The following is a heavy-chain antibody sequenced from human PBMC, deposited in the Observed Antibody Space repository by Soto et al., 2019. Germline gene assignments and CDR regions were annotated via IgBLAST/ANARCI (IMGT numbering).Heavy chain of an antibody. Sequence: EVQLLESGGTLVQPGGSLRLSCAASGFTFSIYDMSWVRQAPGKGLEWVSTISGSGDGTTYADSVKGRFTISRDNSKNTLYLQMNNPRAEDTAVYYCAKDAPGSGYLSDYWGQGTLVTVSS. CDR1: GFTFSIYD. J-gene: IGHJ4*02. V-gene: IGHV3-23*01. CDR3: AKDAPGSGYLSDY. D-gene: IGHD3-22*01. CDR2: ISGSGDGT.